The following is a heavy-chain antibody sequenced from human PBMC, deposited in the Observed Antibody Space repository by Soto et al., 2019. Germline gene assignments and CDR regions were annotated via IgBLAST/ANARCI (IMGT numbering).Heavy chain of an antibody. CDR1: GFTFSSYS. J-gene: IGHJ4*02. V-gene: IGHV3-23*01. Sequence: PGGSLRLSCAASGFTFSSYSMNWVRQAPGKGLEWVSGIRGRGENTYYAGSVKGRFTISRDNSKNTLYLQMNSLRAEDTAIYYCAKVSWGSTASSPDSWGQGTLVTVSS. CDR3: AKVSWGSTASSPDS. D-gene: IGHD3-16*01. CDR2: IRGRGENT.